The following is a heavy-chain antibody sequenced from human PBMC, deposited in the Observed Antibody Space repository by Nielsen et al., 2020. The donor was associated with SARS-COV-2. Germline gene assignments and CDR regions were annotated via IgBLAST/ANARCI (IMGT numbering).Heavy chain of an antibody. Sequence: WVGQAPGQRLEYLGWISAYDGTTKYAQKVQDRIAMTTDTSTSTAYMELRNLRSDDTAMYYCARDSGSRGDFWGQGTLVTVSS. D-gene: IGHD3-16*01. J-gene: IGHJ4*02. CDR3: ARDSGSRGDF. V-gene: IGHV1-18*01. CDR2: ISAYDGTT.